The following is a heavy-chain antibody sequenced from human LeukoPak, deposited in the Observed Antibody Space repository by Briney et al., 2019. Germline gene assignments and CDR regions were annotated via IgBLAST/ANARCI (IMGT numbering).Heavy chain of an antibody. V-gene: IGHV4-59*01. CDR1: GGSISNYY. J-gene: IGHJ4*02. Sequence: PSETLSLTCTVSGGSISNYYWSWIRQPPGKGLEWIGFIYYTGTTNYNPSLKGRVTISADTSKNQFSLKLSSVTAADTAVYYCARAGSSWSTGYYFDYWGQGTLVTVSS. CDR3: ARAGSSWSTGYYFDY. CDR2: IYYTGTT. D-gene: IGHD6-13*01.